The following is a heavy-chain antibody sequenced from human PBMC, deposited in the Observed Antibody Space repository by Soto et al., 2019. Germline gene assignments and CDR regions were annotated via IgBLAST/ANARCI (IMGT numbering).Heavy chain of an antibody. CDR2: IYQNGNT. CDR1: GDSISSSNW. D-gene: IGHD2-15*01. Sequence: QVQLQESGPGLVKPSGTLSLTCAVSGDSISSSNWWRWVRQPPGKGLEWIGEIYQNGNTNYNPSLKSRVTISVDKSKNQFSLKVNSVTAADTAVYYCARVVIAADYYFDYWGQGTLVTVSS. V-gene: IGHV4-4*02. J-gene: IGHJ4*02. CDR3: ARVVIAADYYFDY.